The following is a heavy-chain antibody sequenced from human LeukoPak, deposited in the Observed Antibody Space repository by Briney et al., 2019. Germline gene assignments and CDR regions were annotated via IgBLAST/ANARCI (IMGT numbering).Heavy chain of an antibody. D-gene: IGHD2/OR15-2a*01. Sequence: GGTLRLSCAASGFTFSTYGMHWVRQAPGKGLEWVGVVWHDGSNKYYADSVKGRFTISRDNSKNTLSLQMSSLRAEDTAVYYCARDDFSQGYSFYGMDVWGQGTTVTVSS. J-gene: IGHJ6*02. CDR1: GFTFSTYG. CDR2: VWHDGSNK. CDR3: ARDDFSQGYSFYGMDV. V-gene: IGHV3-33*01.